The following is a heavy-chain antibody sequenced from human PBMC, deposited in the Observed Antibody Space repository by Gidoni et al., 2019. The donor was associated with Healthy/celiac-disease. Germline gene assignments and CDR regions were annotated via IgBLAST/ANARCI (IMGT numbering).Heavy chain of an antibody. CDR2: ISGSGGST. J-gene: IGHJ4*02. D-gene: IGHD3-22*01. V-gene: IGHV3-23*01. CDR1: GFTFSSYA. CDR3: ANLGSYYYDSSGYYY. Sequence: EVQLLESGGVLVQPGVSLRLSCAASGFTFSSYAMSWVRQAPGKGLEWVSAISGSGGSTYYADSVKGRFTISRDNSKNTLYLQMNSLRAEDTAVYYCANLGSYYYDSSGYYYWGQGTLVTVSS.